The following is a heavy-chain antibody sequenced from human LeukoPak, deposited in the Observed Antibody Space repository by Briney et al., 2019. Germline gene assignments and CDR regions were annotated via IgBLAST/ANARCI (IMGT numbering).Heavy chain of an antibody. CDR2: INPNSGGT. V-gene: IGHV1-2*02. CDR1: GYTFTGYY. J-gene: IGHJ4*02. D-gene: IGHD3-16*01. Sequence: ASVKVSCKASGYTFTGYYMHWVRQAPGQGLEWMGWINPNSGGTNYAQKFQGRVTMTRDTSISTAYMELSRLRSDDMAVYYCARDIERERGGYYFDYWGQGTLVTVSS. CDR3: ARDIERERGGYYFDY.